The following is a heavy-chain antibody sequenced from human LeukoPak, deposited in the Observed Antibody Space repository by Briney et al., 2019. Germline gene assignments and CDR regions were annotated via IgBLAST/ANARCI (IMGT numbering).Heavy chain of an antibody. V-gene: IGHV1-2*02. D-gene: IGHD2-2*01. CDR1: GYTFTGYY. CDR2: INPNSGGT. Sequence: ASVKVSCKASGYTFTGYYMHWVRQAPGQGLEWMGWINPNSGGTNYAQKFQGRVTMTRDTSISTAYMELSRLRSDDTAVYYCAMSALTADHWYFDYWGQGTLVTVSS. CDR3: AMSALTADHWYFDY. J-gene: IGHJ4*02.